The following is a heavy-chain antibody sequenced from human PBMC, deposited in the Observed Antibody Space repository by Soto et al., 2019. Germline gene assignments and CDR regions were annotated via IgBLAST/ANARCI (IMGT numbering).Heavy chain of an antibody. J-gene: IGHJ4*02. Sequence: QVQLVQSGAEVKKPGASVKVSCKASGYTFTDYTIHWVRQAPGQRLEWMGWINAGNGNTRYSQKFQGRVTITRDTSATTAYMELSSLRSEAMAVYYCAREVTVSRKFDYWGQGTLVTVSS. CDR3: AREVTVSRKFDY. D-gene: IGHD2-21*02. V-gene: IGHV1-3*01. CDR2: INAGNGNT. CDR1: GYTFTDYT.